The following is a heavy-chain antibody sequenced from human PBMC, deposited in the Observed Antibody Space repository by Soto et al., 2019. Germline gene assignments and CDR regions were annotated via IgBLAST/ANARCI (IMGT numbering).Heavy chain of an antibody. D-gene: IGHD1-26*01. Sequence: ASVKVSCRVSGYTLTELSMHWVRQAPGKGLEWMGGFDPEDGETIYAQKFQGRVTMTEDTSTDTAYMELSSLRSEDTAVYCCATDRIVGATSSFDYWGQGTLVTVSS. CDR3: ATDRIVGATSSFDY. J-gene: IGHJ4*02. V-gene: IGHV1-24*01. CDR1: GYTLTELS. CDR2: FDPEDGET.